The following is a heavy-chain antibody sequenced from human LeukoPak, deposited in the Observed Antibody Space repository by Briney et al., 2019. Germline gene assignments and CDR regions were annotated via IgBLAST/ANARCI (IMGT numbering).Heavy chain of an antibody. CDR2: IFSSGST. Sequence: SETLSLTCTVSGGSISSGSYYWSWIRQPAGKGLEWIGRIFSSGSTNYNPSLKSRVTMSVDTSKNQFSLKLSSVTAADTAEYFCARESRRSYCNEYWGQGTLVTVSS. J-gene: IGHJ4*02. V-gene: IGHV4-61*02. CDR1: GGSISSGSYY. D-gene: IGHD2-2*01. CDR3: ARESRRSYCNEY.